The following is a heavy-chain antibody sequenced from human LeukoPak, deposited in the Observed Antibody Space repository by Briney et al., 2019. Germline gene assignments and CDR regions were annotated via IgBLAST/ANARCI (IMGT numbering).Heavy chain of an antibody. CDR3: ARARPSMWIDY. Sequence: PGRSLRLSCAASGFTFSSYAMYWVRQAPGKGLEWVAVISYDGSDKFYADSVKGRFTISRDSSKNTLYLQMNSLRPEDTAVYYCARARPSMWIDYWSQGTLVTVSS. J-gene: IGHJ4*02. CDR1: GFTFSSYA. CDR2: ISYDGSDK. V-gene: IGHV3-30*04. D-gene: IGHD5-12*01.